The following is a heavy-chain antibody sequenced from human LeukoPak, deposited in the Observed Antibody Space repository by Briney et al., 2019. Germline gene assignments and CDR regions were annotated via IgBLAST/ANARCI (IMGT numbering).Heavy chain of an antibody. CDR3: ASPNYDFWSGYYSLYGMDV. CDR2: ISYDGSNK. D-gene: IGHD3-3*01. CDR1: GFTFSSYA. Sequence: GGSLRLSCAASGFTFSSYAMHWVRQAPGKGLEWVAVISYDGSNKYYADSVKGRFTISRDNAKNSLYLQMNSLRAEDTAVYYCASPNYDFWSGYYSLYGMDVWGQGTTVTVSS. V-gene: IGHV3-30-3*01. J-gene: IGHJ6*02.